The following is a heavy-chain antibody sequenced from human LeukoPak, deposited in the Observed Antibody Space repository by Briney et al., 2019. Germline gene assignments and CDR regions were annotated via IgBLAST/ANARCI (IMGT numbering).Heavy chain of an antibody. CDR3: ARGSDSVVVPAAIEAWFDP. J-gene: IGHJ5*02. Sequence: SETLSLTCAVSGYSISSGYYWGWIRQPPGKGLEWIGSIYHSGSTYYNPSLKSRVTISVDTSKNQFSLKLSSVTAADTAAYYCARGSDSVVVPAAIEAWFDPWGQGTLVTVSS. V-gene: IGHV4-38-2*01. CDR1: GYSISSGYY. D-gene: IGHD2-2*02. CDR2: IYHSGST.